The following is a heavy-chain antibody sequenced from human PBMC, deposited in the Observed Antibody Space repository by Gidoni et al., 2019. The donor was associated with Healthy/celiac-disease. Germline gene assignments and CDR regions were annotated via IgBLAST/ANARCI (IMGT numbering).Heavy chain of an antibody. CDR2: IYYSGST. CDR1: GGSISSSSYP. Sequence: LQLQEWGPGLVKPSETLSLTCTVSGGSISSSSYPWGWLRQPPGKGLEWIGSIYYSGSTYYNPSIKSRVTISVDTSKNKFSLKLSYVTAADTAVYYCASMSSSYPWDFDLWGRGTLVTVSS. CDR3: ASMSSSYPWDFDL. D-gene: IGHD6-6*01. J-gene: IGHJ2*01. V-gene: IGHV4-39*01.